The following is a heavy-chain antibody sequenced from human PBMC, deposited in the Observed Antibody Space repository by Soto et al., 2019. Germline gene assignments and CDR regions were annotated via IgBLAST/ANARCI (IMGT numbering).Heavy chain of an antibody. CDR2: ISSSSTI. V-gene: IGHV3-48*02. CDR3: ARSPGIAAADAFDI. J-gene: IGHJ3*02. CDR1: GFTFSSYS. Sequence: GESLKISCAASGFTFSSYSMNWVRQAPGKGLEWVSYISSSSTIYYADSVKGRFTISRDNAKNSLYLQMNSLGDEAAAVYYCARSPGIAAADAFDIWGQGTMVTVSS. D-gene: IGHD6-13*01.